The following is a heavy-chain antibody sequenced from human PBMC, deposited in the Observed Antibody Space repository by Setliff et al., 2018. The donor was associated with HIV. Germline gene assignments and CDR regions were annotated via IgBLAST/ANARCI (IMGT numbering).Heavy chain of an antibody. CDR2: ISLNGANP. D-gene: IGHD1-26*01. CDR1: GFNFGNYG. J-gene: IGHJ4*02. Sequence: SGGSLRLSCEASGFNFGNYGMGWVRQAPGKGLEWASGISLNGANPGYADSVKGRFTISRDNSKSTLYLQMNSLRAEDTAVYYCAKDRGGGSYFDYWGQGTLVTVSS. CDR3: AKDRGGGSYFDY. V-gene: IGHV3-20*04.